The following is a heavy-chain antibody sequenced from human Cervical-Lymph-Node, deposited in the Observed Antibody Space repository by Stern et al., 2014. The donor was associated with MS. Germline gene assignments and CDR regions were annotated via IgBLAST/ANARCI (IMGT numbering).Heavy chain of an antibody. V-gene: IGHV3-23*04. D-gene: IGHD3-22*01. J-gene: IGHJ6*02. CDR3: AKQYFDSSGYSYYYGMDV. CDR1: GLTFNKYA. Sequence: EVQLVESGGDLVQPGGSLRLSCAASGLTFNKYAMNWVRQAPGKGLEWVSTISGSGRSRYYADSVNGRFTISRDNSENTLYLQMHSLRAEDTAIYYCAKQYFDSSGYSYYYGMDVWGQGTTVTVSS. CDR2: ISGSGRSR.